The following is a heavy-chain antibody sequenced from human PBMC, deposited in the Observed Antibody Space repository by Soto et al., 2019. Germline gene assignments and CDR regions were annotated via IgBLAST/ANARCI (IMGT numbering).Heavy chain of an antibody. Sequence: QITLKESGPTVVKPTQTLTLTCTFSFFSLDTSGVGVGWIRQPPGKALEWLALIYWDDDKRYNPSLKSRLTISKDTSKNQVVLTMTNMDPVDTATYYCSRRPREYSGSLLGGYFDYWGQGTLVTVSS. V-gene: IGHV2-5*02. CDR3: SRRPREYSGSLLGGYFDY. D-gene: IGHD5-12*01. CDR2: IYWDDDK. CDR1: FFSLDTSGVG. J-gene: IGHJ4*02.